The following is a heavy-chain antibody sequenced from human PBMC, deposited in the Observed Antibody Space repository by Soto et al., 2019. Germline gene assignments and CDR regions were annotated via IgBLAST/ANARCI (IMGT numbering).Heavy chain of an antibody. J-gene: IGHJ6*03. V-gene: IGHV4-34*01. CDR2: INHSGST. CDR1: GGSFSGYY. D-gene: IGHD2-2*01. CDR3: ARGAVVVPAATMTYYYYMDV. Sequence: PSETLSLTCAVYGGSFSGYYWSLIRQPPGKGLEWIGEINHSGSTNYNPSLKSRVTISVDTSKNQFSLKLSSVTAADTAVYYCARGAVVVPAATMTYYYYMDVWGKGTTVTVSS.